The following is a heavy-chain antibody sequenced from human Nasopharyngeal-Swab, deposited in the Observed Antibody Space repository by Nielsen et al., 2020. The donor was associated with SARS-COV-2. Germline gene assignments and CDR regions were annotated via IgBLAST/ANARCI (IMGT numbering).Heavy chain of an antibody. J-gene: IGHJ6*01. V-gene: IGHV3-48*03. CDR3: ARDKYSYGDYFYYNMDV. D-gene: IGHD5-18*01. Sequence: VRQAPGKGLEWISFISSGGTTIYYADSVKGRFTISRDNAKNPLFLQMNSLRAEDTAVYYCARDKYSYGDYFYYNMDVWGQGTTVTVSS. CDR2: ISSGGTTI.